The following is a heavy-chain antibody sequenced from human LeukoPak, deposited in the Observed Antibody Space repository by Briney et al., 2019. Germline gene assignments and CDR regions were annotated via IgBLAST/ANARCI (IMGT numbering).Heavy chain of an antibody. CDR2: ISGSGGST. D-gene: IGHD1-26*01. V-gene: IGHV3-23*01. Sequence: GGSLRLSCAASGFTFSSYAMSWVRQAPGKGLEWVSVISGSGGSTYYADSVKGRFTISRDNAKNSLYLQMNSLRAEDTAVYYCARGDWEDTLPFDYWGQGTLVTVSS. J-gene: IGHJ4*02. CDR1: GFTFSSYA. CDR3: ARGDWEDTLPFDY.